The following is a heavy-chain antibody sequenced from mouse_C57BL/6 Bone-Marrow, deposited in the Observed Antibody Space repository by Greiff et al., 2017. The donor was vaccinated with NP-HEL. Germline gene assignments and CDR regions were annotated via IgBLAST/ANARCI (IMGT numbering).Heavy chain of an antibody. V-gene: IGHV5-16*01. CDR3: ARVPSKRYFDV. Sequence: VQLKQSEGGLVQPGSSMKLSCTASGFTFSDYYMAWVRQVPEKGLEWVANINYDGSSTYYLDSLKSRFIISRDNAKNILYLQMSSLKSEDTATYYCARVPSKRYFDVWGTGTTVTVSS. CDR2: INYDGSST. CDR1: GFTFSDYY. D-gene: IGHD2-5*01. J-gene: IGHJ1*03.